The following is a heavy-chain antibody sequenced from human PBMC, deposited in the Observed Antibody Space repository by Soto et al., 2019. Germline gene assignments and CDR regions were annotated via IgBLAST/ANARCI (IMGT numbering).Heavy chain of an antibody. CDR1: GYTFTSYD. Sequence: ASVKVSCKASGYTFTSYDINWVRQAPGQGLEWMGWINPNSGNTNYAQKFQGRVTITRNTSTSTAYMELSSLRSEDTAVYYCARESEAVAGIRWGQGTLVTVSS. D-gene: IGHD6-19*01. J-gene: IGHJ4*02. CDR3: ARESEAVAGIR. V-gene: IGHV1-8*01. CDR2: INPNSGNT.